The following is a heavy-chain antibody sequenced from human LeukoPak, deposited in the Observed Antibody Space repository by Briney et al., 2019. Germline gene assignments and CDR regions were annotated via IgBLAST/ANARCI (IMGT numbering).Heavy chain of an antibody. CDR2: INHSGST. J-gene: IGHJ3*02. CDR1: GGSFSGYY. D-gene: IGHD2-2*02. CDR3: ARASIVVVPAAIGLLAFDI. V-gene: IGHV4-34*01. Sequence: SVTLSLTCAVYGGSFSGYYWSWIRQPPGKGLEWIGEINHSGSTNYNPSLKSRVTISVDTSKNQFSLKLSSVTAADTAVYYCARASIVVVPAAIGLLAFDIWGQGTMVTVSS.